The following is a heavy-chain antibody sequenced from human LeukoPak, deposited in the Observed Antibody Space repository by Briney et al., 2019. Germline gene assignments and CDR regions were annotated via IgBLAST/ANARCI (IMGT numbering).Heavy chain of an antibody. CDR1: GFTFSSYG. CDR2: ISYDGSNK. D-gene: IGHD3-10*01. Sequence: GGSLRLSCAASGFTFSSYGMHWVRQAPGKGLEWVAVISYDGSNKYYADSVKGRFTISRDNSKNTLYLQMNSLRAEDTAVYYCARDHAPFGYYYGAFDIWGQGTMVTVSS. V-gene: IGHV3-30*19. CDR3: ARDHAPFGYYYGAFDI. J-gene: IGHJ3*02.